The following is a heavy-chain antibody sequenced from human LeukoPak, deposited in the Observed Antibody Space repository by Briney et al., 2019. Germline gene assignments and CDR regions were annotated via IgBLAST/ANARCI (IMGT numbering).Heavy chain of an antibody. CDR1: SGSVRSSSYY. CDR2: IYYTGNT. D-gene: IGHD3-22*01. J-gene: IGHJ4*02. CDR3: AIARHHDSSGYYYFDY. Sequence: SETLSLTCTVSSGSVRSSSYYWGWIRQPPGKGLEWIGSIYYTGNTYCNPSLKSRVTISVDTSKNHFSLKLSSVTAADTAVYYCAIARHHDSSGYYYFDYWGQGTLVTVSS. V-gene: IGHV4-39*02.